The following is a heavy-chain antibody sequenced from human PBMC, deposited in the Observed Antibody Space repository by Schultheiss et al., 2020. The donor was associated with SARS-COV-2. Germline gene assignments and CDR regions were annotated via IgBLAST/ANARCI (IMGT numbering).Heavy chain of an antibody. V-gene: IGHV3-33*08. CDR3: ARRNSGSILDFDY. J-gene: IGHJ4*02. D-gene: IGHD5-12*01. Sequence: GGSLRLSCAASGFTFSSYGMHWVRQAPGKGLEWVAVIWYDGSNKYYADSVKGRFTISRDNSKNTLYLQMNSLRAEDTAVYYCARRNSGSILDFDYWGQGTLVTVSS. CDR1: GFTFSSYG. CDR2: IWYDGSNK.